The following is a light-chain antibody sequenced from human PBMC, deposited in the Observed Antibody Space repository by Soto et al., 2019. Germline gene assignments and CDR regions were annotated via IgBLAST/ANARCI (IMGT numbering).Light chain of an antibody. CDR1: NIDVDAYKY. V-gene: IGLV2-14*01. CDR2: EVI. J-gene: IGLJ1*01. Sequence: QSVLTQPASVTGTPGQSITISCTPSNIDVDAYKYISWYRQHPGEAPKIIIYEVINRPSGISNRFSGSKSGNTASLTISGLQTEDEAEYFCSTYTDKTYIFGSGTKVTVL. CDR3: STYTDKTYI.